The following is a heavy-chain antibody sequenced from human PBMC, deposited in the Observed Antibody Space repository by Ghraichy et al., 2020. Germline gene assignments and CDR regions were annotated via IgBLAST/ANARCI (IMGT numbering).Heavy chain of an antibody. CDR1: GFTFSSYG. V-gene: IGHV3-30*02. D-gene: IGHD5-18*01. CDR3: AKPLHGYSYGNWYFDL. CDR2: IRYDGSNK. J-gene: IGHJ2*01. Sequence: GGSLRLSCAASGFTFSSYGMHWVRQAPGKGLEWVAFIRYDGSNKYYADSVKGRFTISRDNSKNTLYLQMNSLRAEDTAVYYCAKPLHGYSYGNWYFDLWGRGTLVTVSS.